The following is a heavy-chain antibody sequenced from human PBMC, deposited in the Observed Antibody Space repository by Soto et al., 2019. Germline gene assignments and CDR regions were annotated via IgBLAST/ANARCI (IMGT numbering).Heavy chain of an antibody. Sequence: ASVKVSCKASGYTFSNHGITWVRQAPGQGLEWMGWIGAYNGNTHYTQSLQGRVTMTTDTSTSTAYMELRGLRSDDTAVYYCARVRKLVGYFYYYMDVWGKGITVTVS. D-gene: IGHD6-6*01. CDR2: IGAYNGNT. V-gene: IGHV1-18*01. CDR1: GYTFSNHG. CDR3: ARVRKLVGYFYYYMDV. J-gene: IGHJ6*03.